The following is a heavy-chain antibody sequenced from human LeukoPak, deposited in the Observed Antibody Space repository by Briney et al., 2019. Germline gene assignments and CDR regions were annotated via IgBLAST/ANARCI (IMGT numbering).Heavy chain of an antibody. CDR1: GYTFTSYD. J-gene: IGHJ5*02. CDR2: MNPNSGNT. D-gene: IGHD3-3*01. V-gene: IGHV1-8*03. CDR3: ARGLFYDFWSGYWFDP. Sequence: ASVKVSCKASGYTFTSYDINWVRQATGQGLEWMGWMNPNSGNTGYAQKFQGRVTITRNTSISTAYMELSSLRSEDTAVYYCARGLFYDFWSGYWFDPWGQGTLVTVSS.